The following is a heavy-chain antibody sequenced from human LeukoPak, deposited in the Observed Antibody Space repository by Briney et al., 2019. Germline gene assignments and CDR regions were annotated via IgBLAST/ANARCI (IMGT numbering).Heavy chain of an antibody. D-gene: IGHD6-13*01. CDR2: IIPIFGTA. Sequence: SVKVSCKASGGTFSSYAISWVRQAPGQGLEWMGGIIPIFGTANYAQKFQGRVTITTDESTSTAYMELSSLRSEDTAVYYCATDVAIAAAVWGQGTLVTVSS. V-gene: IGHV1-69*05. CDR1: GGTFSSYA. CDR3: ATDVAIAAAV. J-gene: IGHJ4*02.